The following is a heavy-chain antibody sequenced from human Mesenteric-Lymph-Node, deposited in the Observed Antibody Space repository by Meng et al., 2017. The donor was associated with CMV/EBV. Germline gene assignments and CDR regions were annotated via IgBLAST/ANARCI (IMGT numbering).Heavy chain of an antibody. J-gene: IGHJ4*02. D-gene: IGHD3-10*01. CDR1: GFTFSSYS. Sequence: GGSLRLSCAASGFTFSSYSMNWVRQAPGKGLEWVAVIWYDGSNKYYADSVKGRFTISRDNSKNTLYLQMNSLRAEDTAVYYCAKDRFGYFDYWGQGTLVTVSS. V-gene: IGHV3-33*06. CDR2: IWYDGSNK. CDR3: AKDRFGYFDY.